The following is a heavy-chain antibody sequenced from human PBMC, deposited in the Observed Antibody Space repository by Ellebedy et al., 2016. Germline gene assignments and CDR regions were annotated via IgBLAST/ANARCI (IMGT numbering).Heavy chain of an antibody. CDR2: ISGSGGST. V-gene: IGHV3-23*01. CDR3: AKGFAWGYCSSTSCYKLSYYFDY. D-gene: IGHD2-2*02. J-gene: IGHJ4*02. Sequence: GGSLRLXCAASGFTFSSYAMSWVRQAPGKGLEWVSAISGSGGSTYYADSVKGRFTISRDNSKNTLYLQMNSLRAEDTAVYYCAKGFAWGYCSSTSCYKLSYYFDYWGQGTLVTVSS. CDR1: GFTFSSYA.